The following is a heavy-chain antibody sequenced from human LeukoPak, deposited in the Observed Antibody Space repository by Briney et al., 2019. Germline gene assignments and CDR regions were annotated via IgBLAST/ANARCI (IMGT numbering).Heavy chain of an antibody. V-gene: IGHV1-69*05. J-gene: IGHJ4*02. CDR2: IIPIFGTA. Sequence: ASVKVSCKASGGTFSSYAISWVRQAPGQGLEWMGGIIPIFGTANYAQKFQGRVTITTDESTSTAYMELSSLRSEDTAVYYCATGIAAHRIDHWGQGTLVTVSS. CDR1: GGTFSSYA. CDR3: ATGIAAHRIDH. D-gene: IGHD6-6*01.